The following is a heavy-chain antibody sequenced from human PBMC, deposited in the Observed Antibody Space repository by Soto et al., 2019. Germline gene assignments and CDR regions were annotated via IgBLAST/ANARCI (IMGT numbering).Heavy chain of an antibody. Sequence: QVQLVESGGGVVQPGRSLRLSCAASGFTFSSYGMHWVRQAPGKGLEWVAVISYDGSNKYYADSVKGRFTISRDNSKNTLYPQMNSLRAEDTAVYYCAKDPNTYYDYIWGSYRPPGYWGQGTLVTVSS. J-gene: IGHJ4*02. V-gene: IGHV3-30*18. CDR1: GFTFSSYG. CDR3: AKDPNTYYDYIWGSYRPPGY. CDR2: ISYDGSNK. D-gene: IGHD3-16*02.